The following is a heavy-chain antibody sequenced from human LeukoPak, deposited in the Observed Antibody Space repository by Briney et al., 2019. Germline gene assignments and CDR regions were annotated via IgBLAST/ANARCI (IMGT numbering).Heavy chain of an antibody. V-gene: IGHV3-48*01. J-gene: IGHJ4*02. D-gene: IGHD1-26*01. Sequence: GGSLRLSCAASGFTFSSYSMNWVRQAPGKGLEWVSYISSSSSTIYYAESVKGRFTISRDNAKNSLYLQMNSLRAEDTAVYYCARVRELGRFDYWGQGTLVTVSS. CDR3: ARVRELGRFDY. CDR1: GFTFSSYS. CDR2: ISSSSSTI.